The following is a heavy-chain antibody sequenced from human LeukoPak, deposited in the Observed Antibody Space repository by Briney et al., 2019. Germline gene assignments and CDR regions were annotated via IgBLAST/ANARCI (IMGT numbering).Heavy chain of an antibody. D-gene: IGHD6-19*01. V-gene: IGHV3-15*01. CDR1: GFTFSNAW. Sequence: GGSPRLSCAASGFTFSNAWMSWVRQAPGKGLEWVGRIKSRTDGGTTDYAAPVKGRFTISRDDSKNTLYLQMNSLKTEDTAVYYCTTRQRSSAWYAGGGDYWGQGTLVTVSS. CDR3: TTRQRSSAWYAGGGDY. CDR2: IKSRTDGGTT. J-gene: IGHJ4*02.